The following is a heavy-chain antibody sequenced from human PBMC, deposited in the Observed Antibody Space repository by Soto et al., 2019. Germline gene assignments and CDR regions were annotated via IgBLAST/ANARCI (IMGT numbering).Heavy chain of an antibody. CDR3: ARTSSNYYGMDV. CDR2: IKSKTDGGTT. V-gene: IGHV3-15*07. Sequence: GGSLRLSCAASGFTFSNAWMNWVRQAPGKGLEWVGRIKSKTDGGTTDYAAPVKGRFTISRDDSKNTLYLQMNSLKTEDTAVYYCARTSSNYYGMDVWGQGTTVTVSS. J-gene: IGHJ6*02. D-gene: IGHD2-2*01. CDR1: GFTFSNAW.